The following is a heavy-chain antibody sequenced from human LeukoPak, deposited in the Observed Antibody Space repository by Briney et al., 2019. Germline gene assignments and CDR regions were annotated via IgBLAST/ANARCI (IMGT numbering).Heavy chain of an antibody. Sequence: SETLSLTCTVSGGSISSYYWSWIRQPPGKGLEWIGYIYYSGSTNYNPSLKSRVTISVDTSKNQFSLKLSSVTAADTAVYYCARGIRFLEWFGLIVGTPDAFDIWGQGTMVTVSS. J-gene: IGHJ3*02. CDR2: IYYSGST. D-gene: IGHD3-3*01. CDR1: GGSISSYY. V-gene: IGHV4-59*01. CDR3: ARGIRFLEWFGLIVGTPDAFDI.